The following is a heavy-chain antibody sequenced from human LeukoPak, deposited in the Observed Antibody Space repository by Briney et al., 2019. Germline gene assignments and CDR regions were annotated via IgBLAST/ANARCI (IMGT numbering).Heavy chain of an antibody. D-gene: IGHD2/OR15-2a*01. CDR2: ISSSSAFI. CDR1: GFAFRTYT. J-gene: IGHJ3*02. V-gene: IGHV3-21*01. Sequence: GGSLRLSCAASGFAFRTYTMNWVRQAPGKGLEWVSSISSSSAFISYADSVKGRFTISRDNAKNSLSLQMNSLTVEDTAIYYCARVSQGVEDAFDIWGQGTMVTVSS. CDR3: ARVSQGVEDAFDI.